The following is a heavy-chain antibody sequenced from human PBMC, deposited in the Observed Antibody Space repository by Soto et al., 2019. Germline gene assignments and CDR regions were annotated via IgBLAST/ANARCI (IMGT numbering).Heavy chain of an antibody. CDR2: ISSSSSYI. Sequence: EVQLVESGGGLVKPGGSLRLSCAASGFTFSSYSMNWVRQAPGKGLEWVSSISSSSSYIYYADSVKGRFTISRDNAKNSLYLQMNSLRAEDTAVYYCVRVTAVAATMKGDYWGQGTLVTVSS. J-gene: IGHJ4*02. CDR1: GFTFSSYS. D-gene: IGHD6-19*01. CDR3: VRVTAVAATMKGDY. V-gene: IGHV3-21*01.